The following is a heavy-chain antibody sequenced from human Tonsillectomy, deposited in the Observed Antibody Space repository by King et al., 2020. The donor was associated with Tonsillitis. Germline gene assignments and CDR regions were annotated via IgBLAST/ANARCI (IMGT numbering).Heavy chain of an antibody. J-gene: IGHJ6*02. CDR3: ARDWQQLPYYYYGMDV. Sequence: VQLQESGPGLVKPSETLSLTCTVSGVSISSYYWSWIRQPPGKGLEWIGYIYYSGSTNYNPSLKSQVTISVDTSKNQLSLKLSSVTAAHTAVYYFARDWQQLPYYYYGMDVWGQGTTVTVSS. V-gene: IGHV4-59*01. D-gene: IGHD6-13*01. CDR2: IYYSGST. CDR1: GVSISSYY.